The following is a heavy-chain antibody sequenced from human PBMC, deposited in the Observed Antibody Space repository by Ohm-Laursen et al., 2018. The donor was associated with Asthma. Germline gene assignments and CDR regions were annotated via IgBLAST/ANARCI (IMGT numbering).Heavy chain of an antibody. CDR1: GVAFTDSW. CDR2: INPLGYEK. V-gene: IGHV3-7*01. Sequence: SLRLSCSAPGVAFTDSWMSWVRQPPGGSLEWVAKINPLGYEKYYMDSVRGRFTVSRDNAKNSLYLEMNSLRVEGTAVYYCVTDAWWSYVHWGLGTLVTVSS. J-gene: IGHJ4*02. CDR3: VTDAWWSYVH. D-gene: IGHD1-26*01.